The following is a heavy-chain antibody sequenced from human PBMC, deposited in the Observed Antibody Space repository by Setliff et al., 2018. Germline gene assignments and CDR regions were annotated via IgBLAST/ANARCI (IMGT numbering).Heavy chain of an antibody. Sequence: KPSETLSLTCAVYGGSFSGYYWSWIRQPAGKGLEWIGEINHRGSTNYNPSLKSRVTISIDTSKDQFSLNLGSVTAADTAVYYCARLPNYVWGSPVDYWGQGTLVTVSS. J-gene: IGHJ4*02. CDR2: INHRGST. CDR1: GGSFSGYY. D-gene: IGHD3-16*01. CDR3: ARLPNYVWGSPVDY. V-gene: IGHV4-34*01.